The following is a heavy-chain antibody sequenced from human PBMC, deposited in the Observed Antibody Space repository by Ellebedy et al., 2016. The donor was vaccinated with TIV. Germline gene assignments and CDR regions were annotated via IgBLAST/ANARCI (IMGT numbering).Heavy chain of an antibody. V-gene: IGHV5-51*01. D-gene: IGHD1-26*01. Sequence: GESLKISCKGSGYRFTTYWIGWVRQMPGKGLEWMGIIYPSDSDARYSPSFKGQVTISVDTSISTAYLQWNSLKASDTAVYYCARSGSYHGDPFDYWGQGTLVTVSS. CDR2: IYPSDSDA. CDR3: ARSGSYHGDPFDY. J-gene: IGHJ4*02. CDR1: GYRFTTYW.